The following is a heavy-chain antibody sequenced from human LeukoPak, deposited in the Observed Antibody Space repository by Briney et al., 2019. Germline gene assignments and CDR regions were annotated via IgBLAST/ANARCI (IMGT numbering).Heavy chain of an antibody. D-gene: IGHD2-8*01. V-gene: IGHV3-7*01. CDR1: GFTFSSYW. CDR3: ARDGVLGYCTNGVCYTSDY. J-gene: IGHJ4*02. Sequence: PGGSLRLSCAASGFTFSSYWMSWVRQAPGKGLEWVANIKQAGSEKYYVDSVKGRFTISRDNAKNSLYLQMNSLRAEDTAVYYCARDGVLGYCTNGVCYTSDYWGQGTLVTVSS. CDR2: IKQAGSEK.